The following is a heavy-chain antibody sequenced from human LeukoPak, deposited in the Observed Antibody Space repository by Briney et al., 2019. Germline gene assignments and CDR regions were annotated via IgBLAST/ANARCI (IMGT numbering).Heavy chain of an antibody. CDR2: ISAYNGNT. CDR1: VYTFTSYG. Sequence: ASVKVSCKASVYTFTSYGIRWVRQAPGQGLEWMGWISAYNGNTNYAQKLQGRVTMTTDTSTSTAYMELRSLRSDDTAVYYCARNHVDIVATIPSHFYYYYGMHVWGQGTTVTVSS. D-gene: IGHD5-12*01. J-gene: IGHJ6*02. CDR3: ARNHVDIVATIPSHFYYYYGMHV. V-gene: IGHV1-18*01.